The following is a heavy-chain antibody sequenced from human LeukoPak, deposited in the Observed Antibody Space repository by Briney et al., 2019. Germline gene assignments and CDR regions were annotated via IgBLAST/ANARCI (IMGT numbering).Heavy chain of an antibody. D-gene: IGHD3-22*01. CDR1: GFTFSSYG. CDR3: AKWDAYYDSSGYYFY. Sequence: PGGSLRLSCAASGFTFSSYGMSWVRQAPGKRLEWVPAISGSGGSTYYADSVKGRFTISRDNSKNTLYLQMNSLRAEDTGVYYCAKWDAYYDSSGYYFYWGQGTLVTVSS. J-gene: IGHJ4*02. CDR2: ISGSGGST. V-gene: IGHV3-23*01.